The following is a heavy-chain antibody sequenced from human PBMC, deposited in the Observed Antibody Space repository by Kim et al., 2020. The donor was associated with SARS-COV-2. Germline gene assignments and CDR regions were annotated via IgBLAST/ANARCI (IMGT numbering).Heavy chain of an antibody. Sequence: GGSLRLSCAASGFTFSDHYMSWIRQAPGKGLEWISFISTSGSTIYYADSMEGRFTISRDNAKNSLYLEMNSLRDGDTAVYFCARDVAQVRGGFYGMDVWGRGTTVIVSS. D-gene: IGHD3-10*01. J-gene: IGHJ6*02. CDR3: ARDVAQVRGGFYGMDV. V-gene: IGHV3-11*01. CDR1: GFTFSDHY. CDR2: ISTSGSTI.